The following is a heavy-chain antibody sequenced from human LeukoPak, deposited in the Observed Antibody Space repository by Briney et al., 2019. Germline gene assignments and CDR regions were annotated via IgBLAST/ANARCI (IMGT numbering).Heavy chain of an antibody. D-gene: IGHD7-27*01. V-gene: IGHV3-21*01. J-gene: IGHJ6*03. CDR2: ISSSSSYI. CDR1: GFTFSSYS. CDR3: AKDSGSGDRDYYMDV. Sequence: GGSLRLSCAASGFTFSSYSMNWVRQAPGKGLEWVSSISSSSSYIYYADSVKGRFTISRDNAKNSLYLQMNSLRAENTAVYYCAKDSGSGDRDYYMDVWGKGTTVTVSS.